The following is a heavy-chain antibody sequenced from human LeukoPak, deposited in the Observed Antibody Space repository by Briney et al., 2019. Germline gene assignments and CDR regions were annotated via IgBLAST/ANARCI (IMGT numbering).Heavy chain of an antibody. J-gene: IGHJ5*02. CDR2: IYYSGST. V-gene: IGHV4-39*01. Sequence: KPSETLSLTCTVSGGSISSSGYYWGWIRQPPGKGLEWIASIYYSGSTYYNPSLKSRVTISVDTSKNQLSLKLSSLTAADTAVYYCARHEYSGSYYGLSWFDPWGHGTLVTVSS. CDR3: ARHEYSGSYYGLSWFDP. CDR1: GGSISSSGYY. D-gene: IGHD1-26*01.